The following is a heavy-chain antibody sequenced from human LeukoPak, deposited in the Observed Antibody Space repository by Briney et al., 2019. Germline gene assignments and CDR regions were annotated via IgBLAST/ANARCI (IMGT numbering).Heavy chain of an antibody. Sequence: SETLSLTCDVPGGFFSGYLWSWIRQSPGKGLEWIGEVNYRGSPNYNPSLESRVTISVDTSKNQLSLKLTSVTAADTALYYCSRSGLTGMREYERADYYYYGMDLWGQGTAVTVFS. CDR1: GGFFSGYL. D-gene: IGHD2/OR15-2a*01. J-gene: IGHJ6*02. CDR3: SRSGLTGMREYERADYYYYGMDL. CDR2: VNYRGSP. V-gene: IGHV4-34*01.